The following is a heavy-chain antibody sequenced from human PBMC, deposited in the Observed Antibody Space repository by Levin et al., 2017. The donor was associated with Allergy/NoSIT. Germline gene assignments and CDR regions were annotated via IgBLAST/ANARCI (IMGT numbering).Heavy chain of an antibody. CDR3: AKKQGGTSGFSFDV. D-gene: IGHD1-1*01. J-gene: IGHJ3*01. V-gene: IGHV3-23*01. CDR2: ITGGGFNT. CDR1: GFTISEYA. Sequence: QRGESLKISCAVSGFTISEYAMAWVRQAPGKGLEWVSVITGGGFNTYYGDSVKGRFTVSRDDSKDTLYLDLNSLRAEDTAVYYCAKKQGGTSGFSFDVWGQGTMVTVSS.